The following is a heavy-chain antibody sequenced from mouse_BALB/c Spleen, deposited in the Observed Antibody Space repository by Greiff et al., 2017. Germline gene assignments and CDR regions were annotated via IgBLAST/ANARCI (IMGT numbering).Heavy chain of an antibody. J-gene: IGHJ2*01. CDR3: AREVRRTPYYFDD. D-gene: IGHD2-14*01. Sequence: VQLQQSGPELVKPGASVRISCKASGYTFTSYYIHWVKQRPGQGLEWIGWIYPGNVNTKYNEKFKGKATLTADKSSSTAYMQLSSLTSEDSAVYFCAREVRRTPYYFDDWGQGTTLTVSS. CDR1: GYTFTSYY. CDR2: IYPGNVNT. V-gene: IGHV1S56*01.